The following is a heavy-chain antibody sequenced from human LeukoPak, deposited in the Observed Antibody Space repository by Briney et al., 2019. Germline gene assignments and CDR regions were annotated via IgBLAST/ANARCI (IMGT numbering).Heavy chain of an antibody. CDR2: VSTYNGDT. CDR1: GYTFSSYG. D-gene: IGHD3-9*01. CDR3: VRGILSDDTLTGP. J-gene: IGHJ5*02. Sequence: GASVKVSCKTSGYTFSSYGINWVRQAPAQGIEWMGLVSTYNGDTRYAQKVQGRDTMTTDTSATTAYMEVRSLRSDDMAVYYCVRGILSDDTLTGPWGQGTPGTVSS. V-gene: IGHV1-18*03.